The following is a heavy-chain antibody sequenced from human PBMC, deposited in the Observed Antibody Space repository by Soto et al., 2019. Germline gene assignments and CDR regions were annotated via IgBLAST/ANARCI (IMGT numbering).Heavy chain of an antibody. CDR3: ANASVYDPFDY. CDR2: ISYDGRNK. CDR1: GFTFSNYG. V-gene: IGHV3-30*18. D-gene: IGHD5-12*01. Sequence: QVQMVESEGGVGQPGRSLRLSCAASGFTFSNYGMYWVRQAPGKGLEWVTGISYDGRNKYYAASVKGRFTISRDNSKNTLYLQMNTLRAEDTAVYYCANASVYDPFDYWGQGTLVTVSS. J-gene: IGHJ4*02.